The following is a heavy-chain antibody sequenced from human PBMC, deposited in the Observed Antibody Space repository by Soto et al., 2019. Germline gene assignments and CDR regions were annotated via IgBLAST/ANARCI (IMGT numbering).Heavy chain of an antibody. J-gene: IGHJ5*02. V-gene: IGHV1-2*02. CDR2: INPNSGGT. CDR3: ARDHGRGWPLNWFDP. D-gene: IGHD6-19*01. Sequence: ASVKVSCKASGYTFTGYYMHWVRQAPGQGLEWMGWINPNSGGTNYAQKFQGRVTMTRDTSISTAYMELSRLRSDDTAVYYCARDHGRGWPLNWFDPWGQGTLVTVSS. CDR1: GYTFTGYY.